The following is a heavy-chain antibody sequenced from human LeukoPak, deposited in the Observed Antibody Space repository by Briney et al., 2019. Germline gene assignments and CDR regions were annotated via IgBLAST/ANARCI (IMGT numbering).Heavy chain of an antibody. V-gene: IGHV5-51*01. D-gene: IGHD3-10*01. CDR1: GYSFTSYW. Sequence: GESLKISCKGSGYSFTSYWIGWVRQMPGKGLEWMGIIYPGDSDTRYSPSFQGQVTISADKSINTAYLQWSSLKASDTAMYYCARRRRGITMVQGVIYDAFDIWGQGTMVTVSS. J-gene: IGHJ3*02. CDR3: ARRRRGITMVQGVIYDAFDI. CDR2: IYPGDSDT.